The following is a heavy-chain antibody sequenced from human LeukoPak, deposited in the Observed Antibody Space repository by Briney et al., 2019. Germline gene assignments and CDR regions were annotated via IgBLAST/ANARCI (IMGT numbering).Heavy chain of an antibody. V-gene: IGHV3-66*01. J-gene: IGHJ4*02. CDR2: IYRDGSS. CDR3: ARSCYDIFIGYYQYFDY. Sequence: GGSLRLSCVTSGLSFSSNYMSWVRQAPGKWLEWVSVIYRDGSSYYAESVKGRFTISRDNSKNTLYIQMNSLRAEDTAVYYCARSCYDIFIGYYQYFDYRGQGTLVTVSS. CDR1: GLSFSSNY. D-gene: IGHD3-9*01.